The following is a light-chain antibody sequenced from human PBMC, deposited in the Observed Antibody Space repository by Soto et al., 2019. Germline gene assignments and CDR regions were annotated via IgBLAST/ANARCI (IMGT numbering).Light chain of an antibody. CDR2: DVS. J-gene: IGLJ1*01. V-gene: IGLV2-14*03. CDR1: SSDVGAFNY. CDR3: NSYTSNNTYV. Sequence: QSVLTQPASVSGSPGQAITISSSGTSSDVGAFNYVSWYQQHPGKAPKLMIYDVSNRPSGVSNRFSGSKSGNTASLTISGLRAEDEADYYCNSYTSNNTYVFGTGTKLTVL.